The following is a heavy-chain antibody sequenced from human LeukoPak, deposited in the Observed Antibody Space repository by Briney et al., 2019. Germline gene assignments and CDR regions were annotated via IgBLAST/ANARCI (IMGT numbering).Heavy chain of an antibody. J-gene: IGHJ3*02. CDR3: AKVDSSGYYDAFDI. D-gene: IGHD3-22*01. CDR2: IYTSGST. Sequence: SETLSLTCTVSGGSISSYYWSWLRQPAGKGLEWIGRIYTSGSTNYNPSLKSRVTISVDKSKNQFSLKLSSVTAADTAVYYCAKVDSSGYYDAFDIWGQGTMVTVSS. CDR1: GGSISSYY. V-gene: IGHV4-4*07.